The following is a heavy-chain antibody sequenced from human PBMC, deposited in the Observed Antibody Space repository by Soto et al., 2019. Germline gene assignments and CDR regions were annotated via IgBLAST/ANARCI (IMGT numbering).Heavy chain of an antibody. D-gene: IGHD1-26*01. J-gene: IGHJ3*02. Sequence: ASVKVSCKASGYTITSYAMHWVRQAPGQRLEWMGWINAGNGNTKYSQKFQGRVTITRDTSASTAYMELSSLRSEDTAVYYCAREALYRSDAFDIWGQGTMVTVSS. CDR3: AREALYRSDAFDI. V-gene: IGHV1-3*01. CDR1: GYTITSYA. CDR2: INAGNGNT.